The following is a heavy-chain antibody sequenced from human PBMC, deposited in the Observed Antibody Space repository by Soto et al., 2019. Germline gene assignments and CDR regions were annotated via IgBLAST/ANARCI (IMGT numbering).Heavy chain of an antibody. CDR1: GFTFTRYS. V-gene: IGHV3-21*06. CDR2: ISSTTNYI. Sequence: PGGSLRLSCAASGFTFTRYSMNWVRQAPGKGLEWVSSISSTTNYIYYGDSMKGRFTISRDNARNSLYLEMNRLRAEDTAVYYCARESEDLTSNFDYWGQGTLVTVSS. J-gene: IGHJ4*02. CDR3: ARESEDLTSNFDY.